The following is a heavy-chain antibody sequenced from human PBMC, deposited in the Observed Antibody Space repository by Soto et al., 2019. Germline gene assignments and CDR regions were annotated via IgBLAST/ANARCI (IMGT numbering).Heavy chain of an antibody. J-gene: IGHJ6*02. CDR1: GFTFSSYS. Sequence: GGSLRLSCAASGFTFSSYSMNWVRQAPGKGLEWVSYISSSSSTIYYADSVKGRFTISRDNAKNSLYLQMNSLRDEDTAVYYCARDQQLVPEYYYYGMDVWGQGTTVTVSS. D-gene: IGHD6-13*01. CDR3: ARDQQLVPEYYYYGMDV. V-gene: IGHV3-48*02. CDR2: ISSSSSTI.